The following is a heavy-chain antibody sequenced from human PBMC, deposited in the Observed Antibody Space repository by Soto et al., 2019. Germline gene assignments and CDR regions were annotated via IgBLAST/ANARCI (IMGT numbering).Heavy chain of an antibody. Sequence: EVQLVESGGGLVQPGGSLRLSCAASGFTFSSYSMNWVRQAPGKGLEWVSYISSSSSTIYYADSVKGRFTISRDNAKNSLYLQMNSLRDEDTAVYYCARAAHWNDAGDAFDIWGHGTMVTVSS. D-gene: IGHD1-1*01. J-gene: IGHJ3*02. V-gene: IGHV3-48*02. CDR1: GFTFSSYS. CDR2: ISSSSSTI. CDR3: ARAAHWNDAGDAFDI.